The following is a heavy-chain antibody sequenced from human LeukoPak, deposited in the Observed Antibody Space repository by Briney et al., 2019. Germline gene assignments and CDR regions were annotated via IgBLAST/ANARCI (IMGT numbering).Heavy chain of an antibody. D-gene: IGHD3-22*01. CDR2: INPNSGGT. V-gene: IGHV1-2*02. CDR3: ARLTYYYDSSGYYVQYYFDY. J-gene: IGHJ4*02. CDR1: GYTFTGYY. Sequence: ASVKVSCKASGYTFTGYYMHWVRQAPGQGLEWMGWINPNSGGTNYAQKFQGRVTMTRDTSISTAYMELSRLRSDDTAVYYCARLTYYYDSSGYYVQYYFDYWGQGTLVTVSS.